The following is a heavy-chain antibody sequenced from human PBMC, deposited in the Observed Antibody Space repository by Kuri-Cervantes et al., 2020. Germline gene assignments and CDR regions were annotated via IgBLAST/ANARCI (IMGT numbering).Heavy chain of an antibody. V-gene: IGHV4-34*09. D-gene: IGHD6-13*01. CDR2: INHSGST. Sequence: SQTLSLTCAVYGGSFSGYYWSWIRQPPGKGLEWIGEINHSGSTNYNPSLKSRVTISVDTSKDQFSLKLSSVTAADTAVYYCARAIAAAGYYYYGMDVWGQGNTVNVSS. J-gene: IGHJ6*02. CDR3: ARAIAAAGYYYYGMDV. CDR1: GGSFSGYY.